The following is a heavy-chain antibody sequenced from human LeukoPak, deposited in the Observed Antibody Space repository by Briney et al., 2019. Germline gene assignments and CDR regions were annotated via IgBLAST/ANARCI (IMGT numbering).Heavy chain of an antibody. CDR3: ARDLGQLWPLFGP. CDR1: GFTFSSYS. D-gene: IGHD5-18*01. Sequence: GGSLRLSCAASGFTFSSYSMNWVRQAPGKGLEWVSSISSSSSYIYYADSVKGRFTISRDNAKNSLYLQMNSLRAEDTAVYYCARDLGQLWPLFGPWGQGTLVTVSS. V-gene: IGHV3-21*01. CDR2: ISSSSSYI. J-gene: IGHJ5*02.